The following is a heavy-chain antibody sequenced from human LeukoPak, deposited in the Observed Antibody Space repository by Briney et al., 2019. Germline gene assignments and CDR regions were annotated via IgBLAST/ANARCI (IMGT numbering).Heavy chain of an antibody. CDR2: ISYDGSNK. Sequence: GGSLRLSCAASGFTFSSYAMHWVRQAPGKGLEWVAVISYDGSNKYYADSVKGRFTISRDNAKNSLYLQMNSLRAEDTAVYYCARALGQAAAGIMVYWGQGTLVTVSS. D-gene: IGHD6-13*01. CDR1: GFTFSSYA. CDR3: ARALGQAAAGIMVY. J-gene: IGHJ4*02. V-gene: IGHV3-30*04.